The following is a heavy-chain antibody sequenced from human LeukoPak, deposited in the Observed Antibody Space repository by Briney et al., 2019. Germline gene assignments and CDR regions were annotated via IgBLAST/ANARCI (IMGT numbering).Heavy chain of an antibody. Sequence: ASVKVSCKVSGYTLTELSMHWVRPAPGKGLEWMGGIDPEDGETIYAQKFQGRVTMTEDTSTATAYMELNSLRSDDTAVYYCATDPGKVVPAAKGPRGDYCYGMDVWGQGTTVTVSS. CDR2: IDPEDGET. V-gene: IGHV1-24*01. D-gene: IGHD2-2*01. J-gene: IGHJ6*02. CDR3: ATDPGKVVPAAKGPRGDYCYGMDV. CDR1: GYTLTELS.